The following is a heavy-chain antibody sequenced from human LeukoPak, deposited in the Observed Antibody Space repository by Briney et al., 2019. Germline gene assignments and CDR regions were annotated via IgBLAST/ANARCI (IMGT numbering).Heavy chain of an antibody. CDR1: GFTFSSYG. D-gene: IGHD5-24*01. J-gene: IGHJ4*02. Sequence: PGRSLRLSCAASGFTFSSYGMHWVRQAPGKGLEWVAVIWYDGSNKYYADSVKGRFTISRDNSRNTLYLQMNSLRAEDTAVYYCARGPESDGYNYDYWGQGTLVTVSS. V-gene: IGHV3-33*01. CDR3: ARGPESDGYNYDY. CDR2: IWYDGSNK.